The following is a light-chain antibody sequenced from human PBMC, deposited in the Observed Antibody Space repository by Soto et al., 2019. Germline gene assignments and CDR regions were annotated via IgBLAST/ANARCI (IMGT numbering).Light chain of an antibody. CDR1: QSVSSN. V-gene: IGKV3-15*01. J-gene: IGKJ1*01. CDR2: GAS. Sequence: EIVMTQSPATLSVSPGERATLSCRASQSVSSNLAWYQQKPGQAPRLLIYGASTRATGITARFSGSGSGTEFNLTISNLQSEDFAVYYCQQYNNWPPWTFGQGTKVEIK. CDR3: QQYNNWPPWT.